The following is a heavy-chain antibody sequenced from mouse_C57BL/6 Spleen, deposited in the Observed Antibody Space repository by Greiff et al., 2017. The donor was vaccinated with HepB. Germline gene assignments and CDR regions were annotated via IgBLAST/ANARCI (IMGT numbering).Heavy chain of an antibody. Sequence: VKLQQPGAELVMPGASVKLSCKASGYTFTSYWMHWVKQRPGQGLEWIGEIDPSDSYTNYNQKFKGKSTLTVDKSSSTAYMQLSSLTSEDSAVYYCARMTLQGAMDYWGQGTSVTVSS. CDR3: ARMTLQGAMDY. D-gene: IGHD2-10*01. CDR1: GYTFTSYW. J-gene: IGHJ4*01. V-gene: IGHV1-69*01. CDR2: IDPSDSYT.